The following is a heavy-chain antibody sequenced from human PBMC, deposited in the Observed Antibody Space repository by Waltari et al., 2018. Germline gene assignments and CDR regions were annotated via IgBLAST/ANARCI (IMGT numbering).Heavy chain of an antibody. V-gene: IGHV1-2*02. Sequence: QAQLVQSGTEVKKPGTSVKVSCKASGYTFPGYYLHWVRQAPGQGLEWMGWINPNSGGTNYAQNFQGRVTLTRETSISTAYMELRRLRSGDTAIYYCGRGGGLGAFYSGGSAFDYWGQGALVTVSS. CDR2: INPNSGGT. CDR1: GYTFPGYY. D-gene: IGHD3-16*01. CDR3: GRGGGLGAFYSGGSAFDY. J-gene: IGHJ4*02.